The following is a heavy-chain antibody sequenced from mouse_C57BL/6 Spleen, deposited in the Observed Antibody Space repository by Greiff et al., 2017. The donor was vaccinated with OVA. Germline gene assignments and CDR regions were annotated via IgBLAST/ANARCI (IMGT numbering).Heavy chain of an antibody. Sequence: EVQGVESGGGLVKPGGSLKLSCAASGFTFSDYGMHWVRQAPEKGLEWVAYISSGSSTIYYADTVKGRFTISRDNAKNTLFLQMTSLRSEDTAMYYCARMTSVTSDWYFDVWGTGTTVTVSS. CDR1: GFTFSDYG. CDR2: ISSGSSTI. J-gene: IGHJ1*03. D-gene: IGHD1-1*01. CDR3: ARMTSVTSDWYFDV. V-gene: IGHV5-17*01.